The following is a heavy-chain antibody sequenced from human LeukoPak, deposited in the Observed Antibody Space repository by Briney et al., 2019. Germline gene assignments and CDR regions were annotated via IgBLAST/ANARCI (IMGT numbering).Heavy chain of an antibody. D-gene: IGHD3-16*01. Sequence: SETLSLTCTVSGGSISSGSYYWSWIRQPAGKGLEWIGRIYTSGSTNYNPSLKSRVTISVDTSKNQFSLKLSSVTAADTAVYYCAREDYEGLRWYYYYYMDVWGKGTTVTVSS. V-gene: IGHV4-61*02. J-gene: IGHJ6*03. CDR2: IYTSGST. CDR1: GGSISSGSYY. CDR3: AREDYEGLRWYYYYYMDV.